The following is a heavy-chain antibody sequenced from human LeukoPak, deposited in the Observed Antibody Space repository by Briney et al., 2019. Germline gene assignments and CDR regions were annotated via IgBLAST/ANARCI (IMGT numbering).Heavy chain of an antibody. D-gene: IGHD5-18*01. CDR3: ARHFPYSYGSEGFDY. CDR2: IYYSGST. Sequence: SETLSLTCTVSGGSISSSSYYWGWIRQPPGKGQEWIGSIYYSGSTYYNPSLKSRVTISVDTSKNQFSLKLSSVTAADTAVYYCARHFPYSYGSEGFDYWGQGTLVTVSS. J-gene: IGHJ4*02. CDR1: GGSISSSSYY. V-gene: IGHV4-39*01.